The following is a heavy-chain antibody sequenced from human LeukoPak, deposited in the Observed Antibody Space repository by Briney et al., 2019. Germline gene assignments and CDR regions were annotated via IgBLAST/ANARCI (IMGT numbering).Heavy chain of an antibody. V-gene: IGHV3-33*01. CDR2: IWYDGSNK. D-gene: IGHD5-18*01. CDR3: ARIGYSYGYTGYYYYYGMDV. J-gene: IGHJ6*02. CDR1: GFTFSSYG. Sequence: PGRSLRLSCAASGFTFSSYGMHWVRQAPGKGLEWVAVIWYDGSNKYYADSVKGRFTISRDNSKNTLYLQMNSLRAEDTAVYYCARIGYSYGYTGYYYYYGMDVWGQGTTVTVSS.